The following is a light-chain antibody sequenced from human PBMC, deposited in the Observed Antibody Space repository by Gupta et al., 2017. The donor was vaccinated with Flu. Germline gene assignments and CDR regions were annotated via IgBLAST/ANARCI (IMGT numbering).Light chain of an antibody. V-gene: IGLV2-14*01. CDR1: SSDVGGYNY. CDR2: EVS. J-gene: IGLJ3*02. CDR3: CSYTSSSTRV. Sequence: QSALTQPASGSGSPGQSITISCTGTSSDVGGYNYVSWYHQHPGKAPNLMIYEVSKRPAGVANRFSGSKSGNTASLTISGLQAEDEADYYCCSYTSSSTRVFGGGTKLTVL.